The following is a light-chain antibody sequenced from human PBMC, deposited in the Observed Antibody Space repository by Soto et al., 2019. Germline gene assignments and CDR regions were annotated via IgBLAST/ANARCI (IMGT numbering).Light chain of an antibody. CDR3: QQYGVSPLT. V-gene: IGKV3-20*01. Sequence: EIVLTQSPGTLSLSPGETPTVSCRATESLITKALAWYQQKPGQAPRLLIYGAFTRDAAIPDRFNGSGSGTDFALTISRLELEDSAVYYCQQYGVSPLTFGPGTKVEIK. J-gene: IGKJ3*01. CDR2: GAF. CDR1: ESLITKA.